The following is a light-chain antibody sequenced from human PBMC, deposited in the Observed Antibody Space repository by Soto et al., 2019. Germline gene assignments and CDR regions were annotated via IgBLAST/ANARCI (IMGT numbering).Light chain of an antibody. CDR1: GSDVGGYNY. Sequence: QSALTQPASVSGSPGQSLTISCTGTGSDVGGYNYVSWYQQHPGKAPKLMIYDVSNRPSGVSNRFSGSKSGNTASLTISGLQAEDEADYYCISYTSSSTLYVFGTGTKLTVL. V-gene: IGLV2-14*01. CDR3: ISYTSSSTLYV. CDR2: DVS. J-gene: IGLJ1*01.